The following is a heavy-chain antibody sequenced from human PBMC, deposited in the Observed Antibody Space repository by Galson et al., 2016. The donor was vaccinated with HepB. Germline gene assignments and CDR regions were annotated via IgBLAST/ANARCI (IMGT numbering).Heavy chain of an antibody. CDR1: GFSSSTYA. D-gene: IGHD3-3*01. J-gene: IGHJ3*02. CDR3: AKEFPFRNYEVAFDI. Sequence: SLRLSCAASGFSSSTYAMSWVRQTPGKGLEWVSAIGGNGGAPNYADSVKGRCTLSRDNSKNMLYLQINSLRADDTAVYYCAKEFPFRNYEVAFDIWGQGTMVTVSS. V-gene: IGHV3-23*01. CDR2: IGGNGGAP.